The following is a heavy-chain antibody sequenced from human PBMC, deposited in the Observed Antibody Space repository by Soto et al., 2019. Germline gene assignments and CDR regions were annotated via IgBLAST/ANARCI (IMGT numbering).Heavy chain of an antibody. J-gene: IGHJ4*02. V-gene: IGHV3-11*01. Sequence: GESLKISCAASGFTFSDYYMSWIRQAPGKGLEWVSYISSSGSTIYYADSVKGRFTISRDNAKNSLYLQMNSLRAEDTAVYYCATSSSGGSGDDYWGQGTLVTVSS. CDR1: GFTFSDYY. D-gene: IGHD6-6*01. CDR3: ATSSSGGSGDDY. CDR2: ISSSGSTI.